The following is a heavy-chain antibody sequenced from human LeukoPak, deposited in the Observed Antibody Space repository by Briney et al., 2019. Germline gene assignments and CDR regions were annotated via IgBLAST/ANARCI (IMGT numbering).Heavy chain of an antibody. CDR3: AKEPRGYCSSTSCPNWFDS. D-gene: IGHD2-2*01. CDR1: GFTFNNYA. J-gene: IGHJ5*01. V-gene: IGHV3-23*01. Sequence: GGSLRLSCASSGFTFNNYAMSWVRQAPGKGLEWVSAISASGGTTYYADSVKGRFTISRDNSENTLFLQMNSLRAEDTAVYYCAKEPRGYCSSTSCPNWFDSWGQGTLVTVSS. CDR2: ISASGGTT.